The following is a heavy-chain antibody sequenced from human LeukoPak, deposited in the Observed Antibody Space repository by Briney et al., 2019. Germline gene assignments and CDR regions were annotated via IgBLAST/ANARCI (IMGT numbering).Heavy chain of an antibody. CDR1: GFTFSSYA. CDR2: ISYDGSNK. J-gene: IGHJ4*02. V-gene: IGHV3-30-3*01. CDR3: ASSKGTTVTTWESLSSLDY. Sequence: GGSLRLSCAASGFTFSSYAMHWVRQAPGKGLEWVAVISYDGSNKYYADSVKGRFTISRDNSKNTLYLQMNSLRAEDTAVYYCASSKGTTVTTWESLSSLDYWGQGTLVTVSS. D-gene: IGHD4-11*01.